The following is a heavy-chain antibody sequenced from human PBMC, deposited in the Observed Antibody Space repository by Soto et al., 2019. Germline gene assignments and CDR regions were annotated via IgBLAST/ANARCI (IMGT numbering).Heavy chain of an antibody. J-gene: IGHJ5*02. V-gene: IGHV3-23*01. Sequence: EVQLLDSGGGLVQPGGSLRLSCAASGFTFTNYAMSWVRQAPGKGLEWISSISGSGGSTYYADSVKGRFTISRDNSKNTLYLQMNSLSVEDTALYYCARTVVFDPWGQGILVTVSS. CDR1: GFTFTNYA. CDR2: ISGSGGST. D-gene: IGHD1-1*01. CDR3: ARTVVFDP.